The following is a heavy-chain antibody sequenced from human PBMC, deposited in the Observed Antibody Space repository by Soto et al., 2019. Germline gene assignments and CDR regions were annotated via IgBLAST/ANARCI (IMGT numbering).Heavy chain of an antibody. V-gene: IGHV4-61*01. D-gene: IGHD2-15*01. CDR1: GGSVSSGSFY. J-gene: IGHJ4*02. CDR3: AKIDGSSCYLPYDY. CDR2: IYYSGST. Sequence: SETLSLTCTVSGGSVSSGSFYWSWIRQPPGKGLEWIGYIYYSGSTNYNPSLKSRVTISVDTSKNQFSLKLSSVTAADTAVYYCAKIDGSSCYLPYDYWGQGTLVTVSS.